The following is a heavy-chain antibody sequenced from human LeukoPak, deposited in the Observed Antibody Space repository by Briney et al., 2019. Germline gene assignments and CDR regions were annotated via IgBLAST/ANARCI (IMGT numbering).Heavy chain of an antibody. CDR3: AKDRASVRGSGSLDY. CDR1: GFTFSSYA. D-gene: IGHD3-10*01. J-gene: IGHJ4*02. CDR2: ISGSGGST. Sequence: GGSLRLSCAASGFTFSSYAMSWVRQAPGKGLEWVSAISGSGGSTYYADSVKGRFTISRDNSKNTLYLQMNSLRAEDTAVYYCAKDRASVRGSGSLDYWGQGTLVTVSS. V-gene: IGHV3-23*01.